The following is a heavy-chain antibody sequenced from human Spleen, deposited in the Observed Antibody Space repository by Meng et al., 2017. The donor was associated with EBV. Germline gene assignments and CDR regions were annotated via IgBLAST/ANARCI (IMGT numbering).Heavy chain of an antibody. Sequence: QLERHGSGSGWVKPSQNLSLTFAVSGVSISSGGYYWSWIRQPPGKGLEWIGYMHHSGSTYNNPSLKSRVTISVDRSKNQFSLKLSSVTAADTAVYYCAGGPTAMVTYFDYWGQGTLVTVSS. V-gene: IGHV4-30-2*01. J-gene: IGHJ4*02. CDR1: GVSISSGGYY. CDR2: MHHSGST. CDR3: AGGPTAMVTYFDY. D-gene: IGHD5-18*01.